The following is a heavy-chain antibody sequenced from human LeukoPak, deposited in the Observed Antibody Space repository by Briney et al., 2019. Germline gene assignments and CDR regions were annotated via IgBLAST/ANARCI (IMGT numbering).Heavy chain of an antibody. CDR3: ARAVYYDSSGYWGYYFDY. CDR1: GFTFSSHW. J-gene: IGHJ4*02. V-gene: IGHV3-7*01. Sequence: GGSLRLSCAASGFTFSSHWMSWVRQAPGKGLEWVANINQDASEKYYVDSVEGRFTISRDNAKNSLYLQMNSLRVEDTAVYYCARAVYYDSSGYWGYYFDYWGQGTLATVSS. D-gene: IGHD3-22*01. CDR2: INQDASEK.